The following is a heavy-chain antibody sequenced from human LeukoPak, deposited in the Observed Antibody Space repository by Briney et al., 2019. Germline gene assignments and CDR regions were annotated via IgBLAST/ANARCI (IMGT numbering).Heavy chain of an antibody. Sequence: PSETLSLTCAVYGGSFSGYYWGWIRQPPGKGLEWIGEINHSGSTNYNPSLKSRVAISVDTSKNQFSLKLSCMTAADTAVYYCARGLQYCSSTSCLGRFDPWGQGTLVTVSS. CDR2: INHSGST. CDR1: GGSFSGYY. CDR3: ARGLQYCSSTSCLGRFDP. V-gene: IGHV4-34*01. J-gene: IGHJ5*02. D-gene: IGHD2-2*01.